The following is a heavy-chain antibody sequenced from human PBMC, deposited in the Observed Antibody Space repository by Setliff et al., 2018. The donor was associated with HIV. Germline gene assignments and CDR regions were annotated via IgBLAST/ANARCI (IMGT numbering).Heavy chain of an antibody. CDR3: ERGGGY. D-gene: IGHD2-15*01. Sequence: PGGSLRLSCAASGFSFGNAWMSWVRQAAGKGLEWVSPISSTGTYIYYADSMKGRFTISRDNAKNSLYLQMNSLRADDTAVYYCERGGGYWGQGTMVTVSS. V-gene: IGHV3-21*01. CDR1: GFSFGNAW. CDR2: ISSTGTYI. J-gene: IGHJ4*02.